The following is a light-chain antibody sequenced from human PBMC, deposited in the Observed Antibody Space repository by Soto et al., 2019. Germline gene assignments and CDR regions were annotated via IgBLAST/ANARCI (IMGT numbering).Light chain of an antibody. CDR2: RAS. Sequence: DIQMTQSPSTLSASVGDRVTITCRASQTISSSLAWYQQKPGKAPKPLIYRASSLESGVPSRFSGSGSGTEFTLTIISLQPEDFANYFCQPMATFGQGTKLEIK. J-gene: IGKJ1*01. V-gene: IGKV1-5*03. CDR3: QPMAT. CDR1: QTISSS.